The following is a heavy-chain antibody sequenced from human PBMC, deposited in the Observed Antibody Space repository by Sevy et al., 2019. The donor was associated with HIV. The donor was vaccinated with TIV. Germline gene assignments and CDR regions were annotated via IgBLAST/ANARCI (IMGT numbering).Heavy chain of an antibody. D-gene: IGHD6-13*01. CDR3: AREGYTKPHDY. Sequence: GGSLRLSCAASGFTFSKYSMSWIHQTPGKGLEWVSTFSFGCGKINYADSVKGRFTISRDDSRNTFYLQMNSLRAEDTAIYYCAREGYTKPHDYWGQGTVVTVSS. V-gene: IGHV3-23*01. CDR1: GFTFSKYS. CDR2: FSFGCGKI. J-gene: IGHJ4*02.